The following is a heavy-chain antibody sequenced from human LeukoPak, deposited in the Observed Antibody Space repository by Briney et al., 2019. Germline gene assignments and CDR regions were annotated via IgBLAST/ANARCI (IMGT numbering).Heavy chain of an antibody. V-gene: IGHV3-23*01. Sequence: GGSLRLSCAASGFTFSSYAMIWVRQAPGKGLEWVSAISGSGGSTYYADSVKGRFTISRDNSKNTLYLQMNSLRAEDTAVYYCASDYDSSGYYYMAGYYFDYWGQGTLVTVSS. CDR1: GFTFSSYA. CDR2: ISGSGGST. D-gene: IGHD3-22*01. CDR3: ASDYDSSGYYYMAGYYFDY. J-gene: IGHJ4*02.